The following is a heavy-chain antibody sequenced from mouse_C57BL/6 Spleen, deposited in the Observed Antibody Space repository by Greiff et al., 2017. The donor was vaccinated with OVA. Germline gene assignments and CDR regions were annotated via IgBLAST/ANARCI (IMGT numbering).Heavy chain of an antibody. CDR2: INPNNGGT. J-gene: IGHJ4*01. V-gene: IGHV1-18*01. CDR3: ARSYYGNFAKAMDY. Sequence: VQLQQSGPELVKPGASVKIPCKASGYTFTDYNMDWVKQSHGTSLEWIGDINPNNGGTIYNQKFKGKATLTVDKSSSTAYMELRSLTSEDTAVYYCARSYYGNFAKAMDYWGQGTSVTVSS. CDR1: GYTFTDYN. D-gene: IGHD2-10*01.